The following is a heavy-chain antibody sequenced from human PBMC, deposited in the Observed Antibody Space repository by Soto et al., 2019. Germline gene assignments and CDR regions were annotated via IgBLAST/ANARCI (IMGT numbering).Heavy chain of an antibody. CDR2: ISNDGSST. V-gene: IGHV3-74*01. D-gene: IGHD1-26*01. J-gene: IGHJ5*02. Sequence: PGGSLRLSCAASGFTSSSYWIHWVRQAPGKGLVWVSRISNDGSSTNYADSVKGRFTISRDNAKNTVYLQMNSLRAEDTAVYYCARAMYIGSPQVQNWIDPRGPGTLVTVSS. CDR1: GFTSSSYW. CDR3: ARAMYIGSPQVQNWIDP.